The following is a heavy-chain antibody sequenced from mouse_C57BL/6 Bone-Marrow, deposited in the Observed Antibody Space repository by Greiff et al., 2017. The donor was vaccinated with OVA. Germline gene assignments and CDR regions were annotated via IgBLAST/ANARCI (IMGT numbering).Heavy chain of an antibody. Sequence: EVQRVESGAELVRPGSSVKMSCKTSGYTFTSYGLNWVKQRPGQGREWIGYIYIGKGYTEYNEKFKGKATLTSDTSSSTAYMQLSSLTSEDTAVYFCARGYYYGSSYNWYFDVWGTGTTVTVS. CDR2: IYIGKGYT. J-gene: IGHJ1*03. V-gene: IGHV1-58*01. D-gene: IGHD1-1*01. CDR1: GYTFTSYG. CDR3: ARGYYYGSSYNWYFDV.